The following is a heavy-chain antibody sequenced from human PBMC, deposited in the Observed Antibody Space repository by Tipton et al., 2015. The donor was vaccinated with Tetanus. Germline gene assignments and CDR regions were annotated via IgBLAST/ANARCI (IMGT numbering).Heavy chain of an antibody. V-gene: IGHV4-59*01. CDR3: AERIQVFGPAILDAFDL. CDR2: IYDNGTT. J-gene: IGHJ3*01. Sequence: TLSLTCTVAGGSISGYYWTWIRQPPGKGLEWIGYIYDNGTTSYSPPLKSRVIISVDKSKNQLSLKLGPLTAEDTAIYYCAERIQVFGPAILDAFDLWAQGTMVIVSS. D-gene: IGHD3/OR15-3a*01. CDR1: GGSISGYY.